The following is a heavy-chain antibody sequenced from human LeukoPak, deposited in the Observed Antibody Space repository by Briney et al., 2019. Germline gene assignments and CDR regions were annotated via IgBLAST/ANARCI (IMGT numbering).Heavy chain of an antibody. D-gene: IGHD4-23*01. Sequence: SETLSLTCTASGGCISSYYWSWIRQPPGKGLEWIWYIYYSGSTNYNPSLKSRVTISVDTSKNQYSLKLSSVTAADTAVYYCARTLDGNSRHAFDIWGQGTMVTVSS. CDR3: ARTLDGNSRHAFDI. J-gene: IGHJ3*02. CDR1: GGCISSYY. V-gene: IGHV4-59*01. CDR2: IYYSGST.